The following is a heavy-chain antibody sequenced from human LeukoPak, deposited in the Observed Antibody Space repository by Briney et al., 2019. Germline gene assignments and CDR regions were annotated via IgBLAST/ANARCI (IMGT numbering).Heavy chain of an antibody. V-gene: IGHV1-2*02. D-gene: IGHD1-26*01. J-gene: IGHJ4*02. CDR1: GYIFTDHF. Sequence: ASVRVSCKASGYIFTDHFFHWVRQTPGQGLEWMGWIRPTDGATKVAQKFQGRVTLTRDTSISTVYMEMSGLRFDDTAMYYCARGRYRYSYDYWGQGTLVTVSS. CDR3: ARGRYRYSYDY. CDR2: IRPTDGAT.